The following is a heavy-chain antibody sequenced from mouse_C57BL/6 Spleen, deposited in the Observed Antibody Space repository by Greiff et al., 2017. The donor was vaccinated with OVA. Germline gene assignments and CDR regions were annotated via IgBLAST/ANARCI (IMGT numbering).Heavy chain of an antibody. D-gene: IGHD1-1*01. Sequence: EVKLMESGGGLVKPGGSLKLSCAASGFTFSDYGMHWVRQAPEKGLEWVAYISSGSSTIYYADTVKGRFTISRDNAKNTLFLQMTSLRSEDTAMYYCARRLRYSYAMDYWGQGTSVTVSS. CDR3: ARRLRYSYAMDY. CDR1: GFTFSDYG. V-gene: IGHV5-17*01. J-gene: IGHJ4*01. CDR2: ISSGSSTI.